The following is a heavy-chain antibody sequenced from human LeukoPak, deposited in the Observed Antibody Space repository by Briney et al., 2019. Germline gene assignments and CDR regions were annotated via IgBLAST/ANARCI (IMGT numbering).Heavy chain of an antibody. CDR2: ITSSGRTP. Sequence: GGSLRLSCEASGFTFNTHAMSWVRQAPGKGLEWVSSITSSGRTPYYTDSVKGRFTISRDNSKNTLYLQMNSLRGEDTAVYYCTQVLAGPCGGNDYWGQGTMVTVSS. V-gene: IGHV3-23*01. D-gene: IGHD4-23*01. CDR1: GFTFNTHA. J-gene: IGHJ4*02. CDR3: TQVLAGPCGGNDY.